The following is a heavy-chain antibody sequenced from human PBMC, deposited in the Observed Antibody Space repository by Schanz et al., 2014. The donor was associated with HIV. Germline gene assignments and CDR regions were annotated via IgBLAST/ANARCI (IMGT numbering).Heavy chain of an antibody. CDR3: ARVPYSGSYEYYFDY. D-gene: IGHD1-26*01. CDR2: ISSSSTYI. CDR1: GFTFSDYY. Sequence: QVQLVESGGGLVKPGGSLRLSCAASGFTFSDYYMSWIRQAPGKGLEWVSYISSSSTYIYYADSVKGRFTISRDNAKNSLYLQMNSLRAEDTAVYYCARVPYSGSYEYYFDYWGQGTLVTVSS. V-gene: IGHV3-11*05. J-gene: IGHJ4*02.